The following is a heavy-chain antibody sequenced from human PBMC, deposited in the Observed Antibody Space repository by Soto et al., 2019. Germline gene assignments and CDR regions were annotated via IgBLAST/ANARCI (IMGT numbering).Heavy chain of an antibody. CDR1: GGSISSGGYY. CDR2: IYYSGST. D-gene: IGHD1-26*01. Sequence: SETLSLTCTVSGGSISSGGYYCSWIRQHPGKGLEWIGYIYYSGSTYYNPSLKSRVTISVDTSKNQFSLKLSSVTAADTAVYYCERVGSWERDRPFDPWGQGTLVTVSS. V-gene: IGHV4-31*03. CDR3: ERVGSWERDRPFDP. J-gene: IGHJ5*02.